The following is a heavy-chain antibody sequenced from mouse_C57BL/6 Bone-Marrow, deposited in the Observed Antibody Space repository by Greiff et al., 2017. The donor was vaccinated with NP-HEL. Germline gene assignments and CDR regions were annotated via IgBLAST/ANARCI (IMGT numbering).Heavy chain of an antibody. Sequence: QVHVKQPGTELVKPGASVKLSCKASGYTFTSYWMHWLKQRPGQGLEWIGNINPNNGGTNDNEKFKTKATLTVYKSSSTAYMQLSSLTSEDSAVYYCARDSGYAFDYWGQGTTLTVSS. D-gene: IGHD3-2*02. V-gene: IGHV1-53*01. CDR3: ARDSGYAFDY. CDR1: GYTFTSYW. CDR2: INPNNGGT. J-gene: IGHJ2*01.